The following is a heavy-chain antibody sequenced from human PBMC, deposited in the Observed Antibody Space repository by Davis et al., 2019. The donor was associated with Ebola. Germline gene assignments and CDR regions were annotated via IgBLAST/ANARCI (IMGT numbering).Heavy chain of an antibody. CDR3: ARLKAAARPVPDY. D-gene: IGHD6-6*01. J-gene: IGHJ4*02. CDR1: GFTFSTYS. Sequence: GESLKISCAASGFTFSTYSMSWVRQAPGKGLEWVSSISSDSDYIYYADSAKGRFTISRDNAKNSLYLQMNSLRAEDTAVYYCARLKAAARPVPDYWGQGTLVTVSS. CDR2: ISSDSDYI. V-gene: IGHV3-21*01.